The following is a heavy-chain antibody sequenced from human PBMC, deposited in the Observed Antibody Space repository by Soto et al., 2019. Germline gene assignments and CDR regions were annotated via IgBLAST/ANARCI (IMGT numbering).Heavy chain of an antibody. CDR2: INWNGGSE. CDR1: GFSFDDYA. Sequence: EVQLLQSGGGVVQPGRSLRLSCVGSGFSFDDYAMHWVRQVPGKGLEWVAGINWNGGSEDYSDSVRGRFVIASDNAKSSVYLEMMSLRAEDTAVYYCAKSGQKWADSFDYWGQGTLVSVSS. V-gene: IGHV3-9*01. J-gene: IGHJ4*02. CDR3: AKSGQKWADSFDY. D-gene: IGHD1-26*01.